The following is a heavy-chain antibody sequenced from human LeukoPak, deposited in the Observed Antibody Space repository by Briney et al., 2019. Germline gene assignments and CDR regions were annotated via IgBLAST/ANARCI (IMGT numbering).Heavy chain of an antibody. Sequence: GGSLRLSCTASGFTFGDYAMSWFRQAPGKGLEWVGFIRSKAYGGTTEYAASVKGRFTISRDDSKSIAYLQMNSLKTEDTAVYYCTRDGRRVATIRGWFDPWGQGTLVTVSS. CDR1: GFTFGDYA. D-gene: IGHD5-12*01. V-gene: IGHV3-49*03. CDR2: IRSKAYGGTT. CDR3: TRDGRRVATIRGWFDP. J-gene: IGHJ5*02.